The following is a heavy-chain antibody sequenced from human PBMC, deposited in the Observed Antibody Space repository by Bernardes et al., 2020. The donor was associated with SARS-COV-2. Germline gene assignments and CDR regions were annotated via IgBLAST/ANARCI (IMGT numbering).Heavy chain of an antibody. CDR1: GDTFNTFA. Sequence: SVKVSCKASGDTFNTFAINWVRQAPGQGLEWMGTITPMFGSANYAQKFQGRISITADEGTSTAYLEVSRLRTDDTAVYYCAREGRIHSPYFHHWGQGTLVTVST. V-gene: IGHV1-69*13. D-gene: IGHD6-13*01. CDR2: ITPMFGSA. J-gene: IGHJ4*02. CDR3: AREGRIHSPYFHH.